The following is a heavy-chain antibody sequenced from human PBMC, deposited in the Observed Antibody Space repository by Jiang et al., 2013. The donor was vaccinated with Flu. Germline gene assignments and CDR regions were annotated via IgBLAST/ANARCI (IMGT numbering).Heavy chain of an antibody. CDR1: GASISGSPYC. CDR2: IYYTGDT. V-gene: IGHV4-39*07. CDR3: ARASDFYGMDV. Sequence: PGLVKPSETLSVTCTVSGASISGSPYCWGWIRQTPGKGLEWIASIYYTGDTRYNPSLGSRVTMSIDTSKNQFSLRLSSVTAADTAVYYCARASDFYGMDVWGQGITVTVSS. J-gene: IGHJ6*02.